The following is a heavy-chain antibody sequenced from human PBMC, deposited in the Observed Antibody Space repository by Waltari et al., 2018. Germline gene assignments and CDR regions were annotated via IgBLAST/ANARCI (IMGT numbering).Heavy chain of an antibody. J-gene: IGHJ2*01. Sequence: QITLKESGPTLVKPTQTLTLTCTFSGFSLSTSGVGVGRLRQPPGKALEWLALIYWNDDKRYSTSLKSRLTITTDTSRNQVVLTMTNMDPVDTATYYCAHIPLYSSSGSSWYFDLWGRGTLVTVS. CDR2: IYWNDDK. V-gene: IGHV2-5*01. D-gene: IGHD6-6*01. CDR3: AHIPLYSSSGSSWYFDL. CDR1: GFSLSTSGVG.